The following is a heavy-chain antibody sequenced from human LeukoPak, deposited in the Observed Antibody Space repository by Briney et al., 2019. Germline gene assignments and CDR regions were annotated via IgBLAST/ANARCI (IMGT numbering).Heavy chain of an antibody. D-gene: IGHD4-11*01. CDR1: GFTFSTSW. CDR2: IKYDERET. CDR3: ASTTDLDN. Sequence: PGGSLRLSCAASGFTFSTSWMTWVRQAPGKGLEWVANIKYDERETYYVDSVKGRFTVSRDNAKNSLYLQMSSLRVEDTALYYCASTTDLDNWGQGTLVTVSS. J-gene: IGHJ4*02. V-gene: IGHV3-7*01.